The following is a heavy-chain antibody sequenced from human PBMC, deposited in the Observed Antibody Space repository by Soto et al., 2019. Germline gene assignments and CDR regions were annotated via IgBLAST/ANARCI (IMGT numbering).Heavy chain of an antibody. Sequence: HPGGSLRLSCAASGFSFSSFAMSWVRQAPGKGLDWVSVITGSGSITYSADSVKGRFTISRDNSKGTLYLQMNSLRAEDTAIYYCARGLMQYYSRCSFDYWGQGTLVTVSS. CDR2: ITGSGSIT. CDR3: ARGLMQYYSRCSFDY. D-gene: IGHD6-13*01. J-gene: IGHJ4*02. CDR1: GFSFSSFA. V-gene: IGHV3-23*01.